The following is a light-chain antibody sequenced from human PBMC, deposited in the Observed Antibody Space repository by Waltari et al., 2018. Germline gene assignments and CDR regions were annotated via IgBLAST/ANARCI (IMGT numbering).Light chain of an antibody. CDR1: QSVGTW. V-gene: IGKV1-5*03. J-gene: IGKJ2*01. CDR2: MAS. CDR3: QQYSSFST. Sequence: DIQMTQSPSTLSASVGDRVTISCRASQSVGTWLAWYQQKPGTAPKLLISMASSLESGVPSRFSGSGSGIEFTLTISSLQPDDFATYSCQQYSSFSTFGQGTKLDI.